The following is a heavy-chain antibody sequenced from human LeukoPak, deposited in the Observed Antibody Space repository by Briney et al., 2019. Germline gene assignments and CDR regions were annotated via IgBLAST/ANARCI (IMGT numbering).Heavy chain of an antibody. CDR1: GGSISSYC. Sequence: SETLSLTCTVSGGSISSYCRSWIRQPAGKGLEWIGRIYNSGSANYKASLKSRVTMSVDSSKNQFSLRLSSVTAADTAVYYCARQRWSGYYAFDIWGQGTMVTVSS. J-gene: IGHJ3*02. CDR2: IYNSGSA. D-gene: IGHD3-3*01. V-gene: IGHV4-4*07. CDR3: ARQRWSGYYAFDI.